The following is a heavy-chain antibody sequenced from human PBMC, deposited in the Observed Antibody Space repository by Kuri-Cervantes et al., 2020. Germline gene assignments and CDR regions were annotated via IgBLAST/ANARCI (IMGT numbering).Heavy chain of an antibody. V-gene: IGHV3-23*01. CDR2: ISGSGGST. J-gene: IGHJ4*02. D-gene: IGHD5-18*01. Sequence: GGSLRLSCAASGFTFSSYAMSWVRQAPGKGLEWVPGISGSGGSTYYADSVRGRFTISRDNSKNTLFLQMNSLRAEDTAVYYCAKVIGYSYGGDFDSWGQGTLVTVSS. CDR3: AKVIGYSYGGDFDS. CDR1: GFTFSSYA.